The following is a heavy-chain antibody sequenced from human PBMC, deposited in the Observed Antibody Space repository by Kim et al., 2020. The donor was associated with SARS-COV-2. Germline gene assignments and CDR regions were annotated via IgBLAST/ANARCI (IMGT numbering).Heavy chain of an antibody. CDR2: ISSSSSYI. CDR3: ARGHWVCGYLEPFYWYFGL. D-gene: IGHD3-3*01. J-gene: IGHJ2*01. CDR1: GFTFSSYS. V-gene: IGHV3-21*01. Sequence: GGSLRLSCAASGFTFSSYSMNWVRQAPGKGLEWVSSISSSSSYIYYADSVKGRFTISRDNAKNSLYLQMNSLRAEDTAVYYCARGHWVCGYLEPFYWYFGLWGGGALVAVSS.